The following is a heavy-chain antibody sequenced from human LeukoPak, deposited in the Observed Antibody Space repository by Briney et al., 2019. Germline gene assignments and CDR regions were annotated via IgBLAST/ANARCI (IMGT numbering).Heavy chain of an antibody. V-gene: IGHV1-2*06. CDR2: INPNSGGT. J-gene: IGHJ4*02. D-gene: IGHD6-13*01. CDR3: ARGRASGLDY. CDR1: GYTFTGYY. Sequence: GASVKVSCKASGYTFTGYYMHWVRQAPGRGLEWMGQINPNSGGTDYAQKFQGRVTMTRDTSISTAYMELTRLTSDDTAVYYCARGRASGLDYWGQGTLVTVSS.